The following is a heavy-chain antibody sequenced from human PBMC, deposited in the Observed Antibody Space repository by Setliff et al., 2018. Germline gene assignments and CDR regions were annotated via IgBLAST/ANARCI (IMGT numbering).Heavy chain of an antibody. Sequence: PSETLSLTCTVSGGSVSSGSYSWSWIRQSPGKELEWIGSVGKGGSTNYNPSLKRRVTLSIDTSKNQFSLTLTSVSAADTAVYYCAREQWLDPPGYYYMDVWAKGTTVTVSS. D-gene: IGHD6-19*01. J-gene: IGHJ6*03. V-gene: IGHV4-61*01. CDR1: GGSVSSGSYS. CDR2: VGKGGST. CDR3: AREQWLDPPGYYYMDV.